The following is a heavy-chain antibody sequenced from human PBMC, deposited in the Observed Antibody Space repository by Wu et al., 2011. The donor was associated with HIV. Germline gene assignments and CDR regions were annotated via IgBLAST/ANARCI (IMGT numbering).Heavy chain of an antibody. CDR3: ARVIREGNQLLFSKLLVSWFDP. J-gene: IGHJ5*02. D-gene: IGHD2-2*01. Sequence: QLVQSGAEVEEAWAVSEGLLQGFWLHLTSYGISWVRQASGQGLEWMGWISAYNGDTNHAQKFQGRVTMTTDTSTSTAYMELRSLRSDDTAVYYCARVIREGNQLLFSKLLVSWFDPWGQGTLVTVSS. CDR1: LHLTSYG. CDR2: ISAYNGDT. V-gene: IGHV1-18*01.